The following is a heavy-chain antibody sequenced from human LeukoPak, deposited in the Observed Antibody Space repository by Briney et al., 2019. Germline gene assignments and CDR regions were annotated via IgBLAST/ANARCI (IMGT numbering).Heavy chain of an antibody. CDR2: INHSGST. CDR1: GGSFSSYY. D-gene: IGHD7-27*01. V-gene: IGHV4-34*01. J-gene: IGHJ4*02. CDR3: ATQDRLGIVRY. Sequence: PSETLSLTCAVYGGSFSSYYWSWIRQPPGKGLEWIGEINHSGSTNYNPSLKSRVTISVDTSKNQFSLKLSSVTAADTAVYYCATQDRLGIVRYWGQGTLVTVSS.